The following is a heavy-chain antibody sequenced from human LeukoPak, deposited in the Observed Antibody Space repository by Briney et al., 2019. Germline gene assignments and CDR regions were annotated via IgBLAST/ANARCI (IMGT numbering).Heavy chain of an antibody. CDR2: IYDSGST. CDR3: ARDLGDPNAFDI. Sequence: SETLSLTCTVSGASIRSGDYYWSWIRQPPGKGLEWIGYIYDSGSTYYNPSLKGRVTISVDTSKNQFSLKLGSVTAADTAVYYCARDLGDPNAFDIWGQGTMVTVSS. D-gene: IGHD2-21*01. V-gene: IGHV4-30-4*02. CDR1: GASIRSGDYY. J-gene: IGHJ3*02.